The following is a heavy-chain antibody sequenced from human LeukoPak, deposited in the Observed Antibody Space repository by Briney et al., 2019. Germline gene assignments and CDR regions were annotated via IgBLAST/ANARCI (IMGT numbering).Heavy chain of an antibody. V-gene: IGHV4-30-4*01. D-gene: IGHD4-17*01. CDR3: ARDWPPTY. Sequence: SETLSLTCTVSGDSISSGDYYWSWIRQPPGKGLEWIGYILYSGSPYYNPSLKSRVTISVDTSKNQFSLKLNSVTAADTAVYYCARDWPPTYWGQGTLVTVSS. CDR1: GDSISSGDYY. J-gene: IGHJ4*02. CDR2: ILYSGSP.